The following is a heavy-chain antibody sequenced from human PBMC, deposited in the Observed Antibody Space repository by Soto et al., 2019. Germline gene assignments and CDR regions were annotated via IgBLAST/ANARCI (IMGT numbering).Heavy chain of an antibody. Sequence: GGSLRLSCAASGFTFSSYSMNWVRQAPGKGLEWVSSISSSSSYIYYADSVKGRFTISRDNAKNPLYLQMNSLRAEDTAVYYCARDRDGYCSSTSCYPFDYWGQGTLVTVSS. CDR2: ISSSSSYI. D-gene: IGHD2-2*03. CDR3: ARDRDGYCSSTSCYPFDY. CDR1: GFTFSSYS. V-gene: IGHV3-21*01. J-gene: IGHJ4*02.